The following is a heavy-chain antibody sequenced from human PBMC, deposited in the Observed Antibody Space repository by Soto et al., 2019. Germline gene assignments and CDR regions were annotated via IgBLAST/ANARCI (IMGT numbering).Heavy chain of an antibody. CDR3: ARENLGAAGRGWFDP. CDR2: ISSSSSYT. D-gene: IGHD6-13*01. Sequence: EVQLVESGGGLVQPGGSLRLSCAASGFTFSSYEMNWVRQAPGKGLEWVSYISSSSSYTNYADSVKGRFTISRDNAKNSLYLQMNSLRAEDTAVYYCARENLGAAGRGWFDPWGQGTLVTVSS. CDR1: GFTFSSYE. J-gene: IGHJ5*02. V-gene: IGHV3-48*03.